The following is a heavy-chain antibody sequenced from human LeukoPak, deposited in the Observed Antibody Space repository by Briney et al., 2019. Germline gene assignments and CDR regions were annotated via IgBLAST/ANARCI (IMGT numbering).Heavy chain of an antibody. Sequence: AETLSLTCTASGGSISSYYWNWIRQPPGKGLDWIGNIYYSGTTNYNASLKSRVTISVDTSKNQFSLKLSTMTAADTAVYYCASRGALPSSRTWYRVDYCGERNLVTVS. CDR2: IYYSGTT. V-gene: IGHV4-59*08. D-gene: IGHD6-13*01. J-gene: IGHJ4*02. CDR1: GGSISSYY. CDR3: ASRGALPSSRTWYRVDY.